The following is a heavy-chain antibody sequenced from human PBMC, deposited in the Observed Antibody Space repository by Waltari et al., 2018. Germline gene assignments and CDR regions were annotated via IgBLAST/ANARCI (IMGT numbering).Heavy chain of an antibody. Sequence: QVQLVESGGGVVQPGRSLRLSCAASGGTFSSYGMHWVRQAPGKGLEWVAVISYDGSNKYYADSVKGRFTISRDNSKNTLYLQMNSLRAEDSAVYYCANDLNQARFYWGQGTLVTVSS. CDR2: ISYDGSNK. J-gene: IGHJ4*02. CDR1: GGTFSSYG. CDR3: ANDLNQARFY. V-gene: IGHV3-30*18. D-gene: IGHD3-16*01.